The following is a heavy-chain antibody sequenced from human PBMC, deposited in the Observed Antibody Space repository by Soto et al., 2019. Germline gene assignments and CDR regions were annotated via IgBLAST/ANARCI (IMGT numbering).Heavy chain of an antibody. CDR1: GYGFTSYW. J-gene: IGHJ3*01. CDR3: ARGNRPLIRDAFDV. Sequence: PGESLKISCEASGYGFTSYWILWVRQMPGKGLEWMGVISPGDSDTRYSPSFQGQVTISADKSLGTAYLQWGSLKASDTAIYYCARGNRPLIRDAFDVWGQGTMVTVSS. CDR2: ISPGDSDT. V-gene: IGHV5-51*01.